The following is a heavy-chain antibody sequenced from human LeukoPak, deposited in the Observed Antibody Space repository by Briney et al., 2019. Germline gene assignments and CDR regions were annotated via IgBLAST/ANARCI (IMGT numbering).Heavy chain of an antibody. CDR1: GGTFSSYA. CDR3: ARSGYDSSGSRAFGI. D-gene: IGHD3-22*01. J-gene: IGHJ3*02. CDR2: INPTSGST. Sequence: GASVKVSCKASGGTFSSYAISWVRQAPGQGLEWMGRINPTSGSTSYAQKFQGRVTMTRDTSTSTVYMELSSLRSEDTAVYYCARSGYDSSGSRAFGIWGQGTMVTVSS. V-gene: IGHV1-46*01.